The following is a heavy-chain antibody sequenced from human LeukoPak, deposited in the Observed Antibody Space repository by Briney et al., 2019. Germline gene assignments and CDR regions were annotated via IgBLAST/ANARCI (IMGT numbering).Heavy chain of an antibody. V-gene: IGHV1-69*04. CDR1: GGTFSSYA. CDR3: ARDLVIVVGASYWYFDL. D-gene: IGHD2/OR15-2a*01. J-gene: IGHJ2*01. CDR2: IIPILGIA. Sequence: ASVKVSCKASGGTFSSYAISWVRQAPGQGLEWMGRIIPILGIANYAQKFQGRVTITADKSTSTAYMELSSLRSEDTAVYYCARDLVIVVGASYWYFDLWGRGTPVTVSS.